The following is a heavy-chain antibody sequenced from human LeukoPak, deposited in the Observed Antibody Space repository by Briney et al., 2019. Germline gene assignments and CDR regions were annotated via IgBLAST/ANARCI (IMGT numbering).Heavy chain of an antibody. CDR3: AIDYDYGEYSAQGY. CDR2: IYYSGST. D-gene: IGHD4-17*01. CDR1: GGSISSSSYY. Sequence: PSETLSLTCTVSGGSISSSSYYWGWIRQPPGKRLEWIGSIYYSGSTYYNPSLKSRVTISVDTSKNQFSLKLSSVTGADTAVYYCAIDYDYGEYSAQGYWGQGTLVTVSS. V-gene: IGHV4-39*01. J-gene: IGHJ4*02.